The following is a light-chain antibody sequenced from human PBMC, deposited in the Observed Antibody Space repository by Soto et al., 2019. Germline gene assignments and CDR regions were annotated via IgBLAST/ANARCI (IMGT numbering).Light chain of an antibody. CDR2: EDS. J-gene: IGLJ2*01. CDR1: ALPKKY. Sequence: SYELTQPPSVSVSPGQTARITCSGDALPKKYAYWYQQKSGQAPVLVIYEDSERPSGIPERFSGSSSGTMATLTISGAQVEDEADYYCYSTDSSGNHRVFGGGTKVTVL. V-gene: IGLV3-10*01. CDR3: YSTDSSGNHRV.